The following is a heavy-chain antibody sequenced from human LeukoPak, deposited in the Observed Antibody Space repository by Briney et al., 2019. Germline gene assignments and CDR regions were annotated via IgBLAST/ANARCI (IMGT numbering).Heavy chain of an antibody. Sequence: GGSLRLSCAASGFTISSYWMHWVRQAPGKGPVWVSRISSDGSIINYADSVKGRFTISRDNARNTLYLQMNSLRAEDTAVYYCVRDLGYSSGWSFDYWGQGTLVAVSS. CDR1: GFTISSYW. V-gene: IGHV3-74*01. D-gene: IGHD6-19*01. CDR3: VRDLGYSSGWSFDY. CDR2: ISSDGSII. J-gene: IGHJ4*02.